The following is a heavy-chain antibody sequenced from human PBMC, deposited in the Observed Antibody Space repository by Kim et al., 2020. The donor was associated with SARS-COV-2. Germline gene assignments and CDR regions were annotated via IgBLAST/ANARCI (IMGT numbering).Heavy chain of an antibody. V-gene: IGHV7-4-1*02. CDR1: GYIFTDYS. CDR3: PRDVESPYFARGWLDA. CDR2: ITTNTGNP. D-gene: IGHD2-15*01. J-gene: IGHJ6*02. Sequence: ASVKVSCKASGYIFTDYSISWVRQVPGQGLEWMGYITTNTGNPTYAQGFTGRFVFSLDSSVNTTYLQITSLRSEDTAVYFCPRDVESPYFARGWLDAWG.